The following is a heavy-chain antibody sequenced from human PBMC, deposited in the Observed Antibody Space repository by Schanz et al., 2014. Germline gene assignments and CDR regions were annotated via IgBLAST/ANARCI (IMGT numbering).Heavy chain of an antibody. Sequence: QLQLQESGPGLVKPSETLSLTCTVSGGSISSSGYYWGWIRQPPGNGLEWIGSIYYSGSTYYNPSLKGGFPFPGDTSKTHSSRRVTFVTATDTAVYYCARLPGLYCSGGACYRGYWGQGTLVTVSS. V-gene: IGHV4-39*01. D-gene: IGHD2-15*01. CDR3: ARLPGLYCSGGACYRGY. CDR1: GGSISSSGYY. CDR2: IYYSGST. J-gene: IGHJ4*02.